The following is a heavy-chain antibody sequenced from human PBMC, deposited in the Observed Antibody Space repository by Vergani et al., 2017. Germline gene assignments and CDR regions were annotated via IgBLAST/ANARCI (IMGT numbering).Heavy chain of an antibody. Sequence: QLQLQESDSRLVNPSQTLSLTCTLSGDAISRDTYSWNWVRQPPGKPLEWIGSVYYSGTTYYNPSLGGRVTMSIDKSKNHFSLTLTSVTAADSAFYFCARGQTRYXRDWSTYFFYMDVVGKGTTVTVSS. V-gene: IGHV4-30-2*01. J-gene: IGHJ6*03. CDR1: GDAISRDTYS. CDR3: ARGQTRYXRDWSTYFFYMDV. CDR2: VYYSGTT. D-gene: IGHD3/OR15-3a*01.